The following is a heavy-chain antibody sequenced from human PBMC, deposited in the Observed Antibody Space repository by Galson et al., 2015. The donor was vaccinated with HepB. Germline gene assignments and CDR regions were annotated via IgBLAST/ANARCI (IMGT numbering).Heavy chain of an antibody. J-gene: IGHJ6*03. Sequence: SLRLSCAASGFTFSSYWMNWVRQVPGKGLEWVANIKQDENEKDYMDSVRGRFTISRDNAKTSLYLQMNSLRAEDTAVYYCARDLGARSTIFGVLYYYYYMDVWGKGTTVTVSS. CDR1: GFTFSSYW. CDR3: ARDLGARSTIFGVLYYYYYMDV. V-gene: IGHV3-7*01. CDR2: IKQDENEK. D-gene: IGHD3-3*01.